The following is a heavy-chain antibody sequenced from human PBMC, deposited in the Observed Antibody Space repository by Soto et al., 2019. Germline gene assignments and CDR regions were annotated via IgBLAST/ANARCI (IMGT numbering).Heavy chain of an antibody. J-gene: IGHJ4*02. CDR2: IYYSGST. CDR1: GGSISSGDYY. V-gene: IGHV4-30-4*01. CDR3: ARVGPVLRFLEWLDTPYFDY. D-gene: IGHD3-3*01. Sequence: QVQLQESGPGLVKPSQTLSLTCTVSGGSISSGDYYWSWIRQPPGKGLEWIGYIYYSGSTYYNPSLKSRVTISVDTSKNQFSLKLSSVTAADTAVYYCARVGPVLRFLEWLDTPYFDYWGQGTLVTVSS.